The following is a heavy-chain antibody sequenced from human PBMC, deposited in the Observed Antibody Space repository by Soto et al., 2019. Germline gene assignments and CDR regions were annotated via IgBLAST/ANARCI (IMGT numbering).Heavy chain of an antibody. CDR2: INWDSGIT. J-gene: IGHJ5*02. D-gene: IGHD3-22*01. Sequence: EVQLVESGGGLVQPGKSLKLSCVAIGFTFEDHAMHWIRQVSGKGLEWVAGINWDSGITGYADSVKGRFSISRDNANNSLHLEMNSLKSEDTALYYCTKGRGALTVVSNWFDPWGQGTPVTVSS. CDR1: GFTFEDHA. CDR3: TKGRGALTVVSNWFDP. V-gene: IGHV3-9*01.